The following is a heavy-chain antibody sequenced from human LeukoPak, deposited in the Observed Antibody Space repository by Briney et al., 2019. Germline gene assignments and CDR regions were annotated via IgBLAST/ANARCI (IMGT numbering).Heavy chain of an antibody. CDR1: GFTFSSYG. CDR3: AKAPEVEYGMDV. V-gene: IGHV3-30*18. J-gene: IGHJ6*02. D-gene: IGHD1-14*01. Sequence: GGSLRLSCAASGFTFSSYGMHWVRQAPGKGLEWVAVISYDGSNKYYADSVKGRFTISRDNSKNTLYLQMNSLRAGDTAVYYCAKAPEVEYGMDVWGQGTTVTVSS. CDR2: ISYDGSNK.